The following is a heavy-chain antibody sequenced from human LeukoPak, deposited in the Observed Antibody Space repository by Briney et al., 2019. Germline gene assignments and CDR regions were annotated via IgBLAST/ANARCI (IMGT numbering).Heavy chain of an antibody. J-gene: IGHJ4*02. CDR2: ITPSGGST. D-gene: IGHD3-22*01. Sequence: ASVKVSCKASGYTFTSYYMHWARQAPGQGLEWMGIITPSGGSTRYAQKFQGRVTMTRDTSTSTVYMELSSLRSEDTALYYCARDTNAYSYDSSGYYPLDYWGQGTLVAVSS. CDR1: GYTFTSYY. CDR3: ARDTNAYSYDSSGYYPLDY. V-gene: IGHV1-46*01.